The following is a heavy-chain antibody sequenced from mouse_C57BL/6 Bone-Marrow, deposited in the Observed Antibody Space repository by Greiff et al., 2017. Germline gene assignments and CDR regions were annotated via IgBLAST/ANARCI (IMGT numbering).Heavy chain of an antibody. Sequence: VQLQQSGAELVRPGTSVKMSCKASGYTFTNYWIGWAKQRPGHGLEWIGGIYPGGGYTKYNEKFKGKATLTADKSSSTAYMQSSSLTSEDSAVDDCARLDPYCVDYWGQGTTLTVSA. D-gene: IGHD1-1*01. J-gene: IGHJ2*01. CDR1: GYTFTNYW. CDR3: ARLDPYCVDY. CDR2: IYPGGGYT. V-gene: IGHV1-63*01.